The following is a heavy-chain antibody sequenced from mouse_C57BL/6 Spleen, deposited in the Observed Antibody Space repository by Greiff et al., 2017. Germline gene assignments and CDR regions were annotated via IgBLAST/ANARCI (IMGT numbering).Heavy chain of an antibody. Sequence: VKLMESGPGILQSSQTLSLTCSFSGFSLSTSGMGVSWIRQPSGKGLEWLAHIYWDDDKRYNPSLKSRLTISKDTSRNQVFLQITSVDTADTATYYCARSRYYYGSRDAMDYWGQGTSVTVSS. CDR2: IYWDDDK. D-gene: IGHD1-1*01. CDR3: ARSRYYYGSRDAMDY. V-gene: IGHV8-12*01. J-gene: IGHJ4*01. CDR1: GFSLSTSGMG.